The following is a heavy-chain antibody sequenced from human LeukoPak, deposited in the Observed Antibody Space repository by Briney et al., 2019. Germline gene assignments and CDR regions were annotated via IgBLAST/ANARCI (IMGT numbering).Heavy chain of an antibody. Sequence: GESLKISCKGSGYSFTSYWIGWVRQMPGKGLEWMGIIYPGDSDTRYSPSFQGQVTISADKSISTAFLQWSTLRASDTAIYYCARHSYDSSDFHYMDVWGKGTTVTISS. D-gene: IGHD3-22*01. CDR3: ARHSYDSSDFHYMDV. CDR2: IYPGDSDT. CDR1: GYSFTSYW. V-gene: IGHV5-51*01. J-gene: IGHJ6*03.